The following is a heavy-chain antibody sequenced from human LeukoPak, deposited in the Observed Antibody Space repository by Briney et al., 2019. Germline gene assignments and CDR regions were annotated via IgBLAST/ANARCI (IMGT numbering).Heavy chain of an antibody. CDR1: GYIFSSYY. CDR3: ARGLGLGYYYYYMDV. Sequence: GASVKVSCKASGYIFSSYYMYWVRQAPGQGLEWMGIINPSGGSTSYAQKFQGRVTMTRDMSTSTVYMELSSLRSEDTAVYYCARGLGLGYYYYYMDVWGKGTTVTVSS. V-gene: IGHV1-46*01. J-gene: IGHJ6*03. CDR2: INPSGGST. D-gene: IGHD3-16*01.